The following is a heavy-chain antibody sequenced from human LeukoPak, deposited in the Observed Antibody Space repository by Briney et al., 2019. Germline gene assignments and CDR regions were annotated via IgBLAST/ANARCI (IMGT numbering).Heavy chain of an antibody. D-gene: IGHD5-12*01. CDR3: ARVLGGYGSYYYYYYMDV. CDR1: GGSISSYY. Sequence: SETLSLTCTVSGGSISSYYWSWIRQPAGKGLEWIGRIYTSGSTNYNPSLKSRVTMSVDTSKNQFSLKLSSVTAAYTAVYYCARVLGGYGSYYYYYYMDVWGKGTTVTVSS. CDR2: IYTSGST. J-gene: IGHJ6*03. V-gene: IGHV4-4*07.